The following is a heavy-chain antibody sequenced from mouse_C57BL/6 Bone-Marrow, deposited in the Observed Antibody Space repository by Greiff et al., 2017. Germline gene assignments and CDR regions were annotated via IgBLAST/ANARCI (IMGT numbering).Heavy chain of an antibody. CDR3: ARDDGYYVWFAY. CDR2: ISYDGSN. J-gene: IGHJ3*01. V-gene: IGHV3-6*01. CDR1: GYSITSGYY. Sequence: EVHLVESGPGLVKPSQSLSLTCSVTGYSITSGYYWNWIRQFPGNKLEWMGYISYDGSNNYNPSLKNRISITRDTSKNQFFLKLNSVTTEDTATYYCARDDGYYVWFAYWGQGTLVTVSA. D-gene: IGHD2-3*01.